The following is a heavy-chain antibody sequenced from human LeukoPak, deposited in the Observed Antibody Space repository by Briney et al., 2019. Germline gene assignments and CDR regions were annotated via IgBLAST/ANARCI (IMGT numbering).Heavy chain of an antibody. V-gene: IGHV4-30-4*08. Sequence: PSQTLSLTRAVSGGPISSGDYYWSWIRQPPGKGLEWVRYNHYSGSTYYNPSLKSRVTISVDTSKNQFSRKLSSVTAADTAVYYCASALWEPTENYYYYMDVWGKGTTVTVSS. CDR2: NHYSGST. J-gene: IGHJ6*03. CDR1: GGPISSGDYY. CDR3: ASALWEPTENYYYYMDV. D-gene: IGHD1-26*01.